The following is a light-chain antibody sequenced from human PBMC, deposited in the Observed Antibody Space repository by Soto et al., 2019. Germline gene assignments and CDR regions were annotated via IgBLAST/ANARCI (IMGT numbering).Light chain of an antibody. CDR3: SAYSTGSTPVL. J-gene: IGLJ3*02. Sequence: QSVLTQPASVSGSPGQSITISCTGTSSDVGSTFNYVSWYQHHPGKAPRLIMSDVNHRPSGVSDRFSGSKSGNTDSLTISGLQAEDEAHYFCSAYSTGSTPVLFGGGTKLTVL. CDR2: DVN. CDR1: SSDVGSTFNY. V-gene: IGLV2-14*03.